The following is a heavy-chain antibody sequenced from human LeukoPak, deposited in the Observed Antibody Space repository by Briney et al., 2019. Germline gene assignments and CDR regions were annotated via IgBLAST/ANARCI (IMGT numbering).Heavy chain of an antibody. CDR3: VLGWEEGDFDT. CDR1: GYTFTGYY. V-gene: IGHV1-2*02. CDR2: INPNSDGT. D-gene: IGHD1-26*01. J-gene: IGHJ3*02. Sequence: ASVKVSCKASGYTFTGYYMHWVRQAPGQGLEWMGWINPNSDGTKYAQKFQGRVAMTRDTSISTDYMELSRLRSDDTSVYYCVLGWEEGDFDTWGQGTMVTVSS.